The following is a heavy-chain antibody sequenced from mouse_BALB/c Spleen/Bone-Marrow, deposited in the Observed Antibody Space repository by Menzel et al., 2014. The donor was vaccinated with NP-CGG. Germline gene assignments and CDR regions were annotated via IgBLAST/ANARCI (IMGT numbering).Heavy chain of an antibody. V-gene: IGHV1S41*01. CDR2: IAPGSGSS. CDR1: GYTFTSYW. J-gene: IGHJ2*01. Sequence: DLVKPGASVKLSCKASGYTFTSYWINWIKQRPGQSLEWIGRIAPGSGSSYYNEMFKGKATLTVDTSSSTAYIQLSSLSSEDSAVYFCARGGLHYFDYWGQGTTLTVSS. CDR3: ARGGLHYFDY. D-gene: IGHD3-3*01.